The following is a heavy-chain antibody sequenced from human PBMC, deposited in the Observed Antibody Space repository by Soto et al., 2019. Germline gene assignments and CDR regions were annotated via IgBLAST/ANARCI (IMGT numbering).Heavy chain of an antibody. CDR3: ARDGSLRYSPWHDY. D-gene: IGHD3-9*01. J-gene: IGHJ4*02. CDR1: GFTFVSYA. CDR2: ISYDGSNK. V-gene: IGHV3-30-3*01. Sequence: PWGSLRLSWGAAGFTFVSYAMRWVRQAPGKGLEWVAVISYDGSNKYYADSVKGRFTISRDNSKNTLYLQMNSLRAEDTAVYYCARDGSLRYSPWHDYRGQGPLVTVSS.